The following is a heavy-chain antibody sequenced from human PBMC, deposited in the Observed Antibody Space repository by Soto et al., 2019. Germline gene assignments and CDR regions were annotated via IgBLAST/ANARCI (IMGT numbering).Heavy chain of an antibody. Sequence: QVQLVESGGGVVQPGRSLRLSCAASGFTFNTYGMHWVRQAPGKGLEWLAVISYDRGVAYYADSVQGRFTISRDNSKNTLYLQMNSLRPEDTAMYYCARDSIMEYGNWFDPWGQGTLVTVSS. V-gene: IGHV3-30*03. D-gene: IGHD3-16*01. CDR2: ISYDRGVA. J-gene: IGHJ5*02. CDR3: ARDSIMEYGNWFDP. CDR1: GFTFNTYG.